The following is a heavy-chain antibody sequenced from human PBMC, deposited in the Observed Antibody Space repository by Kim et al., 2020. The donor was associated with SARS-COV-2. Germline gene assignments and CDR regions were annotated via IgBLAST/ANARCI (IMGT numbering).Heavy chain of an antibody. Sequence: GGSLRLSCAASGFTFSSYSMNWVRQAPGKGLEWVSYISSSSSTIYYADSVKGRFTISRDNAKNSLYLQMNSLRAEDTAVYYCARSGYYDILTGYSDDAFDIWGQGTMVTVSS. CDR3: ARSGYYDILTGYSDDAFDI. D-gene: IGHD3-9*01. J-gene: IGHJ3*02. CDR1: GFTFSSYS. CDR2: ISSSSSTI. V-gene: IGHV3-48*04.